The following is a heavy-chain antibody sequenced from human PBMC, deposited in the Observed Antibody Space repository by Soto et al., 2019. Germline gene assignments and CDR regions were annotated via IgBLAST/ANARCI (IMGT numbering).Heavy chain of an antibody. CDR2: IYYSGST. CDR1: GGSVSSGSYY. V-gene: IGHV4-61*01. Sequence: SETLSLTCTFSGGSVSSGSYYWSWIRQPPGKGLEWIGYIYYSGSTNYNPSLKSRVTISVDTSKNQFSLKLSSVTAADTAVYYCARDRQRGGYDGYYYGMDVWGQGTTVTVSS. J-gene: IGHJ6*02. CDR3: ARDRQRGGYDGYYYGMDV. D-gene: IGHD5-12*01.